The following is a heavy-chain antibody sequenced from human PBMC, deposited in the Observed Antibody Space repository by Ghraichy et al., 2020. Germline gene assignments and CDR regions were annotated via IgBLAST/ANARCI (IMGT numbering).Heavy chain of an antibody. CDR2: IIPIFGTA. CDR3: ARARSSYDPPIIYYGMDV. CDR1: GGTFSSYA. Sequence: SVKVSCKASGGTFSSYAISWVRQAPGQGLEWMGGIIPIFGTANYAQKFQGRVTITADESTSTAYMELSSLRSEDTAVYYCARARSSYDPPIIYYGMDVWGQGTTVTVSS. D-gene: IGHD3-3*01. V-gene: IGHV1-69*13. J-gene: IGHJ6*02.